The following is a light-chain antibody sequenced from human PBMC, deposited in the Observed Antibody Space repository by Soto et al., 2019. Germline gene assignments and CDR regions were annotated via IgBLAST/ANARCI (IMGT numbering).Light chain of an antibody. CDR3: QPYYSSPLA. J-gene: IGKJ4*01. Sequence: DIVMTQSPDSLAVSLGERATINCKSSQSVSYSSNNKNYLAWYQQKPGQPPKLLIYWASTRESGVPDRFSGSGSGTDFTLTISSLEAEDVAVYYCQPYYSSPLAFGGGTKVEIK. CDR2: WAS. V-gene: IGKV4-1*01. CDR1: QSVSYSSNNKNY.